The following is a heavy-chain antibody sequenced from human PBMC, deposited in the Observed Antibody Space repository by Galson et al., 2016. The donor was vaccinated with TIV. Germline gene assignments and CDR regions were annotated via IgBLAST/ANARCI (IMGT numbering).Heavy chain of an antibody. D-gene: IGHD5-18*01. CDR1: GDTFSSFV. CDR2: IIPLFGEA. V-gene: IGHV1-69*13. J-gene: IGHJ6*02. CDR3: AKCRNTAMDTYYYYYGVDV. Sequence: SVKVSCKASGDTFSSFVISWVRQAPGQGLEWMGGIIPLFGEAHYAQKFQGRVTISADESTSTVYMELSGLRSGDTAMYYCAKCRNTAMDTYYYYYGVDVWGQGTTVTVSS.